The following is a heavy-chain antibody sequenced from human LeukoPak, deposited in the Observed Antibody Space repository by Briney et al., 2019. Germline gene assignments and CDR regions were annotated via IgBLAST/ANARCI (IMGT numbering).Heavy chain of an antibody. J-gene: IGHJ4*02. CDR2: ISRGSDHI. D-gene: IGHD3-22*01. CDR1: GFTFSSYA. CDR3: ARPYDTRGYFPDY. Sequence: GGSLRLSCAASGFTFSSYAMNWVRQAPGKGLEWVSSISRGSDHIFYADSMKGRFTISRDNAKNSLYLQMNSLGAEDTAVYYCARPYDTRGYFPDYWGQGTLVTVSS. V-gene: IGHV3-21*01.